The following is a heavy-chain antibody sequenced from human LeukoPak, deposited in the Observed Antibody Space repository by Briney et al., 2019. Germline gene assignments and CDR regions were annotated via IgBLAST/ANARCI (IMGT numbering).Heavy chain of an antibody. J-gene: IGHJ4*02. CDR2: ISRGSDHI. D-gene: IGHD3-22*01. CDR1: GFTFSSYA. CDR3: ARPYDTRGYFPDY. Sequence: GGSLRLSCAASGFTFSSYAMNWVRQAPGKGLEWVSSISRGSDHIFYADSMKGRFTISRDNAKNSLYLQMNSLGAEDTAVYYCARPYDTRGYFPDYWGQGTLVTVSS. V-gene: IGHV3-21*01.